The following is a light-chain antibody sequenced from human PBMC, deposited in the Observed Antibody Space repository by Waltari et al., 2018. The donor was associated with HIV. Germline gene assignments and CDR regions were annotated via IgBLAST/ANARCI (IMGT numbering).Light chain of an antibody. Sequence: QSALTQPPSASGSPGQSVTISCTATSSDVGVYNFISWYQQHPGKAPKPMIFEVTKRPSGVPDRFSGSKSGNTASRTVSGLQAEDEAVYYCCSYAGSDVVFGGGTKLTVL. CDR2: EVT. CDR3: CSYAGSDVV. CDR1: SSDVGVYNF. V-gene: IGLV2-8*01. J-gene: IGLJ2*01.